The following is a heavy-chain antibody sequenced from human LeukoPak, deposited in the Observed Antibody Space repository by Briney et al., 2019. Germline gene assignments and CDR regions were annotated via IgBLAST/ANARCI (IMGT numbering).Heavy chain of an antibody. D-gene: IGHD1-14*01. V-gene: IGHV3-7*04. CDR3: ARDNRLYY. CDR2: IKEDGSEK. Sequence: GGSLRLSCEVSGFTLSYYWMNWARQPPGKGLECVATIKEDGSEKHYVDSVKGRFTISRDNAKNSVFLQMNSLRVEDTAVYYCARDNRLYYWGQGTRVTVSS. CDR1: GFTLSYYW. J-gene: IGHJ4*02.